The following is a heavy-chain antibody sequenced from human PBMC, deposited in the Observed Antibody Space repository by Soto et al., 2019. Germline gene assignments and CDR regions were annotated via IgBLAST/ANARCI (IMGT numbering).Heavy chain of an antibody. J-gene: IGHJ3*02. CDR1: GYTFTSYG. CDR3: ARASIGWKDAFDI. V-gene: IGHV1-18*01. Sequence: ASVKVSCKASGYTFTSYGISWVRQAPGQGLEWMGWISAYNGNTNYAQKLQGRVTMTTDTSTSTAYVELRSLRSDDTAVYYCARASIGWKDAFDIWGQGTMVTVSS. D-gene: IGHD6-19*01. CDR2: ISAYNGNT.